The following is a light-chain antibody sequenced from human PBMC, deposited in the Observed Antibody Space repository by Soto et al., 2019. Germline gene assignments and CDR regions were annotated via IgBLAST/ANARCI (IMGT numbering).Light chain of an antibody. CDR1: QSVSSTF. Sequence: EVVLTQSPGTLALSPGEGATLSCRASQSVSSTFLAWYQQKPGQAPRLLIYGTSSRATGIPDRFSGSGSGTYFTLTISRLEPEDFAVYYCQHNHDSPPTWTFGQGTQVEIK. J-gene: IGKJ1*01. V-gene: IGKV3-20*01. CDR2: GTS. CDR3: QHNHDSPPTWT.